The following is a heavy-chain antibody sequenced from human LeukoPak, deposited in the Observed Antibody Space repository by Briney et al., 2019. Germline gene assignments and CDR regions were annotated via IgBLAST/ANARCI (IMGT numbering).Heavy chain of an antibody. V-gene: IGHV3-23*01. CDR1: GSTFSTYP. D-gene: IGHD1-26*01. Sequence: GGSLRLSCTASGSTFSTYPMTWVRQAPGQGLEWVSAISGNSVTIYYADSVKGRFTVSRDNSKNTLYLQMYSLRAEDTAVYYCAKILSGTYSFDLWGQGTLVTVSS. CDR2: ISGNSVTI. CDR3: AKILSGTYSFDL. J-gene: IGHJ4*02.